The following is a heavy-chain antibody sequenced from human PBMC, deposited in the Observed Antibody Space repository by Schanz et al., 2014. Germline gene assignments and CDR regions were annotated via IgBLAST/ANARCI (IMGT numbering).Heavy chain of an antibody. D-gene: IGHD1-20*01. J-gene: IGHJ3*02. CDR2: INAHTGNT. CDR3: ARVHNATDHYNSPGAFDI. V-gene: IGHV1-18*01. Sequence: QVQLVQSGAEVKKPGASVRVSCKASGYIFGSHGMTWVRQAPGQGPELMGWINAHTGNTQYAQKFQRRGTMTRDTVTTTGHLDMTRLRTEDAAIYDCARVHNATDHYNSPGAFDIWGQGTRVTVSS. CDR1: GYIFGSHG.